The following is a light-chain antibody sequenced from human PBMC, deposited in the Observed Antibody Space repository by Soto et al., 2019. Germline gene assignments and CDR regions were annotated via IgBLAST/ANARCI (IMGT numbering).Light chain of an antibody. CDR2: EAS. CDR1: QTISSW. V-gene: IGKV1-5*03. CDR3: QQYAGYSRT. Sequence: DIQMTQSPSTLSGSIGDRVTITCRASQTISSWLAWYQQKPGKAPKLLIYEASTLQSGVPSRFSGSGSGTEFTLTISSLQPDDVATYYCQQYAGYSRTLGQGTKVDI. J-gene: IGKJ1*01.